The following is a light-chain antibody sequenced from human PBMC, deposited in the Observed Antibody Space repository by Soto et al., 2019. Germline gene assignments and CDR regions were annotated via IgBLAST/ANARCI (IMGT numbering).Light chain of an antibody. V-gene: IGKV3D-15*01. CDR3: QQYNDWPPIT. J-gene: IGKJ5*01. Sequence: VMTQSPATLSVSPGERATLSCRASQSVGTNLAWYQLKPGQAPRLLIHAVSTRDTGTPARFSGSGSETEFTLTISSLQSEDFAVYYCQQYNDWPPITFGQGTRLQIK. CDR1: QSVGTN. CDR2: AVS.